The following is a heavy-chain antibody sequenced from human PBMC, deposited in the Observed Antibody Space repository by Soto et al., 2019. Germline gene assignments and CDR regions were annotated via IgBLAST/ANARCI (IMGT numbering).Heavy chain of an antibody. Sequence: QVQLVQSAAEVKKPGASVKVSCKASGYTLTNYAISWVRQAPGQGPEWMGWINTYNGNSNYAQKFQSRVTMTTDTSTNRAYMELRSLTSDDPAVYYFARDCTGGSCFCIYWGQGTLVTVSS. CDR2: INTYNGNS. V-gene: IGHV1-18*01. CDR1: GYTLTNYA. CDR3: ARDCTGGSCFCIY. D-gene: IGHD2-15*01. J-gene: IGHJ4*02.